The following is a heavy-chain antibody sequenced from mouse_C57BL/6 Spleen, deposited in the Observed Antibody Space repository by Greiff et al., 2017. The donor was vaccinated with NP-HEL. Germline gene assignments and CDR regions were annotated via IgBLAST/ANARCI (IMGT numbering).Heavy chain of an antibody. D-gene: IGHD1-1*01. CDR3: ARSLYYGSSPFAY. J-gene: IGHJ3*01. CDR2: IDPSDSYT. CDR1: GYTFTSYW. V-gene: IGHV1-50*01. Sequence: QVQLQQPGAELVKPGASVKLSCKASGYTFTSYWMQWVKQRPGQGLEWIGEIDPSDSYTNYNQKFKGKATLTVDTSSSTAYMQLSSLTSEDSAVYYCARSLYYGSSPFAYWGQGTLVTVSA.